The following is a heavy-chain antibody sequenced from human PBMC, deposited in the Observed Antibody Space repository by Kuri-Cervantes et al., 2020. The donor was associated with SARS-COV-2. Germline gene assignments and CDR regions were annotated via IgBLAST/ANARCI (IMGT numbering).Heavy chain of an antibody. J-gene: IGHJ4*02. Sequence: SETLPLICTVSGGTISSGGYYWSWIRQHPGKGLEWIGYIYYSGSTYYNPSLKSRVTISVDTYKNQFSLKQSQVTAADTAVYYCSTDGGWSGPSYFDYWGQGTLVTVSS. CDR2: IYYSGST. V-gene: IGHV4-31*03. D-gene: IGHD3-3*01. CDR3: STDGGWSGPSYFDY. CDR1: GGTISSGGYY.